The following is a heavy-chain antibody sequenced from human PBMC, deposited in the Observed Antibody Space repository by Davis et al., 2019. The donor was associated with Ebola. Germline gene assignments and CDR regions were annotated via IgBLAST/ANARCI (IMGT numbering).Heavy chain of an antibody. CDR1: GGSFTSSSYH. CDR3: ARPPTPQLWFLFDF. CDR2: IFYSGSA. D-gene: IGHD5-18*01. J-gene: IGHJ4*02. V-gene: IGHV4-39*01. Sequence: MPSETLSPPCTLPGGSFTSSSYHWGCIRQPPRKGLEWIGSIFYSGSAYYNPSLKSRVNISVDTSKNQFSLKLSSVTASDTAVYCFARPPTPQLWFLFDFWGQGTLVTVSS.